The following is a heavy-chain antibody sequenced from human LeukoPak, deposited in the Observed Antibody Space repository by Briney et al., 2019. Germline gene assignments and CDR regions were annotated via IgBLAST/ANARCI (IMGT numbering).Heavy chain of an antibody. CDR1: GFTFSSHG. CDR3: ARARYDSSGYYSIFDY. D-gene: IGHD3-22*01. CDR2: ITRSSIYI. J-gene: IGHJ4*02. Sequence: GGTLRLSCVASGFTFSSHGMNWVRQAPGKGLEWVSSITRSSIYIYYGDSVKGRFTISRDNAKNSLYLQMNSLRVEDTAVYYCARARYDSSGYYSIFDYWGQGTLVTVSS. V-gene: IGHV3-21*01.